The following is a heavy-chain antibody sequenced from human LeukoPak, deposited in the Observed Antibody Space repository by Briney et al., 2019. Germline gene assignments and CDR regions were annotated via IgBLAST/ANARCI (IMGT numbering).Heavy chain of an antibody. J-gene: IGHJ5*02. CDR1: GGPISSYY. CDR2: IYYSGST. CDR3: ARVGVPTGWFDP. Sequence: PSETLSLTCTVSGGPISSYYWSWIRQPPGKGLEWIGYIYYSGSTNYNPSLKSRVTISVDTSKNQFSLKLSSVTAADTAVYYCARVGVPTGWFDPWGQGTLVTVSS. V-gene: IGHV4-59*01. D-gene: IGHD3-16*01.